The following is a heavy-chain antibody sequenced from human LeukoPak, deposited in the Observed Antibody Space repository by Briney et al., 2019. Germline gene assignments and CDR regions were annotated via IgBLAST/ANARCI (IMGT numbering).Heavy chain of an antibody. V-gene: IGHV3-21*01. CDR3: ARDNRLRYFDWLSQDGFDY. CDR2: ISTSSSYI. CDR1: GFTFSSYG. J-gene: IGHJ4*02. Sequence: GGSLRLSCAASGFTFSSYGMHWVRQAPGKGLEWVSSISTSSSYIYYADSVKGRFTISRDNARNSLYLQMNSLRAEDTAVYYCARDNRLRYFDWLSQDGFDYWGQGTLVTVSS. D-gene: IGHD3-9*01.